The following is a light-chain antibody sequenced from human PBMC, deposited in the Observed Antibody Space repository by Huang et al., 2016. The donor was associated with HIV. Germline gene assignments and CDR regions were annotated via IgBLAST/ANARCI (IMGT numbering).Light chain of an antibody. CDR3: HQYNDWPRT. Sequence: EIVMTQSPASLPVSPGDRSTLSCRARQSVSTDLAWYQKKPGQAPRLLLYCTSARATGVPPRFSGSGSGTNFTLTISSLQSEDFALYYCHQYNDWPRTFGQGTKVEVK. J-gene: IGKJ1*01. CDR2: CTS. V-gene: IGKV3-15*01. CDR1: QSVSTD.